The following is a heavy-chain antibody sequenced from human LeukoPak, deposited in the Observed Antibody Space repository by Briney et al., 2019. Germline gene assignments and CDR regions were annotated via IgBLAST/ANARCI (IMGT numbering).Heavy chain of an antibody. CDR1: GDSISTSSDY. J-gene: IGHJ4*02. Sequence: SETLSLTCTVSGDSISTSSDYWGWIPQPPGKGREWIASIYHNGVTSYNPSLNSRTTISVDTSNNQYSLKLNSVTAADTAVFYCVRQDTYTYNSNSYDYWGQGTLVTVSS. CDR2: IYHNGVT. V-gene: IGHV4-39*01. CDR3: VRQDTYTYNSNSYDY. D-gene: IGHD6-6*01.